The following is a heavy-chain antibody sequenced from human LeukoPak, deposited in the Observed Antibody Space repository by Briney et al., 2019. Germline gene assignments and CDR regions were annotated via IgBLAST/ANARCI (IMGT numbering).Heavy chain of an antibody. J-gene: IGHJ4*02. V-gene: IGHV4-38-2*02. CDR1: GYSISSGYY. CDR2: IYHSGST. CDR3: ARVGVPQKVWPLLGEFDY. D-gene: IGHD3-16*01. Sequence: PSETLSLTCTVSGYSISSGYYWGWIRQPPGKGLEWIGSIYHSGSTYYNPSLKSRVTISVDTSKNQFSLKLSSVTAADTAVYYCARVGVPQKVWPLLGEFDYWGQGTLVTVSS.